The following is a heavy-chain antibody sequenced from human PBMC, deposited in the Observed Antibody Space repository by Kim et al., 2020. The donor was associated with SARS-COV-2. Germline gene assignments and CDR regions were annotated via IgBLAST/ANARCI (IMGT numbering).Heavy chain of an antibody. CDR2: IYYSGST. D-gene: IGHD4-4*01. CDR1: GGSISSYY. CDR3: AREGVHDYSNNWFDP. V-gene: IGHV4-59*13. J-gene: IGHJ5*02. Sequence: SETLSLTCTVSGGSISSYYWSWIRQPPGKGLEWIGYIYYSGSTNYNPSLKSRVTISVDTSKNQFSLKLSSVTAADTAVYYCAREGVHDYSNNWFDPWGQGTLVTVSS.